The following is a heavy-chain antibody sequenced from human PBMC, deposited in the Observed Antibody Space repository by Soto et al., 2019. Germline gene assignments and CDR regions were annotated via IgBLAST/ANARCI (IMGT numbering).Heavy chain of an antibody. CDR3: ARRDTAMALDI. CDR2: IKSDGTST. D-gene: IGHD5-18*01. Sequence: EVQLVESGGGLVQPGGSLRLSCAASGFTFSNYWMHWVRQAPGKGLVWVSRIKSDGTSTNYADSVKGRFTISRDNAKNTLYLQMNSLRVEDMAVYYCARRDTAMALDIWGQGTMVSVSS. J-gene: IGHJ3*02. V-gene: IGHV3-74*01. CDR1: GFTFSNYW.